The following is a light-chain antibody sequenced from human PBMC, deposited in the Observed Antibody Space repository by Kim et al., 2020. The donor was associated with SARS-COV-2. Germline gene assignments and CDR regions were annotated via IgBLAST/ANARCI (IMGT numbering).Light chain of an antibody. V-gene: IGKV3-11*01. CDR1: QSVNSY. J-gene: IGKJ4*01. CDR3: QQRSIWPLT. CDR2: DAF. Sequence: EIVLTQSPATLSLSPGERATLSCRASQSVNSYLAWYQQKPGQAPRFLIYDAFNRANGIPARFSGSGYGKDFTLTISSLEPEDSAVYYCQQRSIWPLTFGGGTKVDIK.